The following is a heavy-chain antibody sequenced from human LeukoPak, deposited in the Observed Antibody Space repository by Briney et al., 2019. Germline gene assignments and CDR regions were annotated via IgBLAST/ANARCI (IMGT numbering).Heavy chain of an antibody. CDR1: GFTFSTYA. V-gene: IGHV3-30*04. Sequence: PGGSLRLSCAASGFTFSTYALHWVRQPPGNGLGWVAVISYDDGSNKYYADSVKGRFTISRDNSKNTLYLQMNSLRTEDTAVYYCARESGGNTPYYFDYWGQGTLVTVSS. D-gene: IGHD2-2*02. J-gene: IGHJ4*02. CDR2: ISYDDGSNK. CDR3: ARESGGNTPYYFDY.